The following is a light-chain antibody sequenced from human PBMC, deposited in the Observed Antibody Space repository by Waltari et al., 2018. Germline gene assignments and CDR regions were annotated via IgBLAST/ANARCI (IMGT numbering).Light chain of an antibody. J-gene: IGLJ2*01. V-gene: IGLV2-8*01. CDR1: SSDIGASTS. CDR2: DVN. Sequence: QSALTQPPSASGSPGQSVTISCTGTSSDIGASTSVSWYQHNPGTAPKPLIYDVNKRPSRAPYRFSGSKSDSTASLTVSGLQAEDEADYYCSSYGGNNNVIFGGGTKLTVL. CDR3: SSYGGNNNVI.